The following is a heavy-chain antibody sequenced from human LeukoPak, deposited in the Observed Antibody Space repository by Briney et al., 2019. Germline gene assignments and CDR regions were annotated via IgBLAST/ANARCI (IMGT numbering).Heavy chain of an antibody. CDR2: INSDGSST. CDR1: GFTFSSYW. D-gene: IGHD6-25*01. J-gene: IGHJ3*02. CDR3: AKDYSGEDDAFDI. V-gene: IGHV3-74*01. Sequence: PGGSLRLSCAASGFTFSSYWMHWVRQAPGKGLVWVSRINSDGSSTSYADSVKGRFTISRDNSKNTLYLQMNSLRAEDTAVYYCAKDYSGEDDAFDIWGQGTMVTVSS.